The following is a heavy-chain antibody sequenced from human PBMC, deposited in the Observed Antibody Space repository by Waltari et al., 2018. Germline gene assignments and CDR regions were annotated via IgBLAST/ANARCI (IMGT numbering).Heavy chain of an antibody. CDR3: ARGGRYYDSSGYYSEANFDY. Sequence: EVQLVESGGGLVQPGGSLRLSCAASGFTFSSYSMNWVRQAPGKGLEWVSYISSSSSTIYYVDSVKGRFTISRDNAKNSLYLQMNSLRAEDTAVYYCARGGRYYDSSGYYSEANFDYWGQGTLVTVSS. CDR2: ISSSSSTI. J-gene: IGHJ4*02. CDR1: GFTFSSYS. D-gene: IGHD3-22*01. V-gene: IGHV3-48*04.